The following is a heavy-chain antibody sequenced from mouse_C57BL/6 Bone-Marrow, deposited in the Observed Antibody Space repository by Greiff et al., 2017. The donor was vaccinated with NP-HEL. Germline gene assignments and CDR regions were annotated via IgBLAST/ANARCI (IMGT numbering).Heavy chain of an antibody. D-gene: IGHD1-1*01. J-gene: IGHJ2*01. CDR3: ARDTTVLFDY. CDR1: GYTFTSYW. CDR2: IDPSDSYT. V-gene: IGHV1-69*01. Sequence: VKLQQSGAELVMPGASVKLSCKASGYTFTSYWMHWVKQRPGQGLEWIGEIDPSDSYTNYNQKFKGKSTLTVDKSSSTAYMQLSSLTSEDSAVYYCARDTTVLFDYWGQGTTLTVSS.